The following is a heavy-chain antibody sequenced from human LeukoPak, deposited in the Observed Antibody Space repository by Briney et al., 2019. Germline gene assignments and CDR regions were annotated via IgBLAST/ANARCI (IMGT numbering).Heavy chain of an antibody. V-gene: IGHV4-59*08. CDR2: IYHSGGT. J-gene: IGHJ5*01. CDR3: AGHELSASITPETPSDP. D-gene: IGHD5-12*01. Sequence: PSETLSLTCTVSGGSIRSNYWSWIRQPPGRGLEWIGYIYHSGGTNYNPSLKSRVKLSVDTSKNQITLKLTSVIAEHTAVYYCAGHELSASITPETPSDPWGQETLVTVSS. CDR1: GGSIRSNY.